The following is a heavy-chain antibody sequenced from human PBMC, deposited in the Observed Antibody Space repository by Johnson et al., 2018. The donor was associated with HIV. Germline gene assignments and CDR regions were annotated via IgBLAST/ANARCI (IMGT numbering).Heavy chain of an antibody. CDR2: ISYDGTNK. D-gene: IGHD6-13*01. Sequence: VQLVESGGGLVKPGGSLRLSCAASGFTFSDAWMNWVRQAPGKGLEWVAVISYDGTNKYYADSVKGRFTITRDNSKNTLYLQMNSLRAEDTAVYYCARGIAARVAFDIWGQGTMVTVSS. CDR3: ARGIAARVAFDI. V-gene: IGHV3-30*03. J-gene: IGHJ3*02. CDR1: GFTFSDAW.